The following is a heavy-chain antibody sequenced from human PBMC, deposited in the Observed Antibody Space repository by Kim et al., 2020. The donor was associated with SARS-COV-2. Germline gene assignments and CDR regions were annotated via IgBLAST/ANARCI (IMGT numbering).Heavy chain of an antibody. CDR2: ISHNGRTT. V-gene: IGHV3-23*01. CDR1: GFTFSACA. Sequence: GGSLRLSCAASGFTFSACAMTWVRQSPGKGLEWVSSISHNGRTTYYAASVKGRFTISRDASKNTLYLRLNSLRAEDTALYYCAKDVWDFSGMDVWGHGT. J-gene: IGHJ6*02. D-gene: IGHD2-15*01. CDR3: AKDVWDFSGMDV.